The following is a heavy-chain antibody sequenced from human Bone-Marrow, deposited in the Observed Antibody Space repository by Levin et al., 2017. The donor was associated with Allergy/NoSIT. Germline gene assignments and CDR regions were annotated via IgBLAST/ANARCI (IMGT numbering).Heavy chain of an antibody. Sequence: SQTLSLTCTVSGGSISSGDYYWSWIRQPPGKGLEWIGYIYYSGSTYYNPSLKSRVTISVDTSKNQFSLKLSSVTAADTAVYYCARVPLGGVRGPLVDYWGQGTLVTVSS. J-gene: IGHJ4*02. CDR2: IYYSGST. D-gene: IGHD3-10*01. CDR3: ARVPLGGVRGPLVDY. V-gene: IGHV4-30-4*01. CDR1: GGSISSGDYY.